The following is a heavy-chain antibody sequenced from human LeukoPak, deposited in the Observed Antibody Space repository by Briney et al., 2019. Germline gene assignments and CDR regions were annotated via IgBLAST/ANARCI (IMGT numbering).Heavy chain of an antibody. D-gene: IGHD4-11*01. V-gene: IGHV4-39*07. CDR2: IYYSGST. CDR1: GGSISSSSYY. CDR3: ARVRAVTLGYYYYYMDV. J-gene: IGHJ6*03. Sequence: SETLSLTCTVSGGSISSSSYYWGWIRQPPGKGLEWIGSIYYSGSTYYNPSLKSRVTISVDTSKNQFSLKLSSVTAADTAVYYCARVRAVTLGYYYYYMDVWGRGTTVTISS.